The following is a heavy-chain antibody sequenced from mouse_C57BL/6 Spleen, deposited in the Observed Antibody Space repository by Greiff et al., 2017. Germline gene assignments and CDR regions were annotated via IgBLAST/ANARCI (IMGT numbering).Heavy chain of an antibody. CDR2: IYPGSGST. Sequence: VQLQQPGAELVKPGASVKMSCKASGYTFTSYWITWVKQRPGQGLEWIGDIYPGSGSTNYNEKLKSKATLTVDTSSSTAYMQLSSLTSEDSAVYYCARTAYYINYVDYWGQGTTLTVSS. CDR3: ARTAYYINYVDY. CDR1: GYTFTSYW. V-gene: IGHV1-55*01. J-gene: IGHJ2*01. D-gene: IGHD2-12*01.